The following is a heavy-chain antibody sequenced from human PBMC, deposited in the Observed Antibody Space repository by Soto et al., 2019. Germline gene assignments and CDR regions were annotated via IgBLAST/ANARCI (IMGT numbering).Heavy chain of an antibody. CDR1: GGSISSYY. CDR2: IYYSGST. Sequence: SETLSLTCTVSGGSISSYYWSWIRQPPGKGLEWIGYIYYSGSTNYNPSLKSRVTISVDTSKNQFSLKLSSVTAADTAVYYCARVTDNNWFDPWGQGTLVTVSS. V-gene: IGHV4-59*01. J-gene: IGHJ5*02. CDR3: ARVTDNNWFDP.